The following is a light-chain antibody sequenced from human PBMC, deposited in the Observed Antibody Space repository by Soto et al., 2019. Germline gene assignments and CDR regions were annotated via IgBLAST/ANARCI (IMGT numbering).Light chain of an antibody. CDR2: AAS. CDR3: QQSYSTPSIT. CDR1: QSISSY. V-gene: IGKV1-39*01. Sequence: DIQMTQSPSSLSASVRDRVTITCRASQSISSYLNWYQQKPGKAPKLLIYAASSLQSGVPSRFSGSGSGTDFTLTISSLQPEDFATYYCQQSYSTPSITVGQGTRLEIK. J-gene: IGKJ5*01.